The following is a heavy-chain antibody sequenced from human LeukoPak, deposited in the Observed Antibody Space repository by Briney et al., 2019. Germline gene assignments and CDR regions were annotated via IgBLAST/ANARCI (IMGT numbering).Heavy chain of an antibody. Sequence: GGSLRLSCAASGFTFDDYGMSWVRQAPGKGLEWVSGINWNGGSTGYADSVKGRFTISRDNSKSTLSLQMNSLRAEDTALYYCAKDGRTSSPKWGQGILVTVSS. CDR2: INWNGGST. V-gene: IGHV3-20*04. CDR3: AKDGRTSSPK. J-gene: IGHJ4*02. CDR1: GFTFDDYG. D-gene: IGHD1-26*01.